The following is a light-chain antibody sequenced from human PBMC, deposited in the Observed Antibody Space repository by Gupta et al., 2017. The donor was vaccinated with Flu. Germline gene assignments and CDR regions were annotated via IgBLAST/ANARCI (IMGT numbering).Light chain of an antibody. CDR3: NSRDSSDNHQAV. CDR2: AKN. CDR1: SLRSYY. J-gene: IGLJ2*01. V-gene: IGLV3-19*01. Sequence: SSELTQDPAVSVALGQTVRITCQGDSLRSYYASWYQQKPGQAPVLVIYAKNNRPSGIPDRFSGSSSGNTASLTITGAQAEDDADYYCNSRDSSDNHQAVFGGGTKLTVL.